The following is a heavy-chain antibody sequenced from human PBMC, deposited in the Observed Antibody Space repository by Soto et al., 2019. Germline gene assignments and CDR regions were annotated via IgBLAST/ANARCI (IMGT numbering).Heavy chain of an antibody. CDR2: ISGSGGST. D-gene: IGHD2-2*01. CDR3: AKDNDAVVSAGHFDS. CDR1: GVRFSNYA. V-gene: IGHV3-23*01. Sequence: GGSLRLSCTASGVRFSNYAMNWVRQAPGKGLEWVSGISGSGGSTFHADSVKGRFTISRDNFENTVYLQMNSLRGEDTALYYCAKDNDAVVSAGHFDSWGLGTLVTVSS. J-gene: IGHJ5*01.